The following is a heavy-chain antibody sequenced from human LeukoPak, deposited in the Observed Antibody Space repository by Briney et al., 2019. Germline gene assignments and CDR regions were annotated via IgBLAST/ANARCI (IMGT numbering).Heavy chain of an antibody. CDR3: ARDSVELGRPPKSVLGYYYYMDV. Sequence: SETLSLTCTVSGGSISSGSYYWSWIRQPAGKGLEWIGRIYTSGSTNYNPSLKSRVTMSVDTSKNQFSLKLSSVTAADTAVYYYARDSVELGRPPKSVLGYYYYMDVWGKGTTVTVSS. V-gene: IGHV4-61*02. D-gene: IGHD1-26*01. CDR2: IYTSGST. J-gene: IGHJ6*03. CDR1: GGSISSGSYY.